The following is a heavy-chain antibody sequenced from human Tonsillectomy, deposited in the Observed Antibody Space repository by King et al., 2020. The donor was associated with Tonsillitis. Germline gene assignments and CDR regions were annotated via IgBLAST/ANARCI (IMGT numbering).Heavy chain of an antibody. V-gene: IGHV5-51*03. CDR2: IYPGDSDT. CDR3: AGRPFKFVPGTMVYFEY. Sequence: VQLVESGAEVKKPGESLKISCKGSGYSFTNYWIAWVREMPGKGLEWMGIIYPGDSDTIYSPSFQVQVTIPANKSISTAYLQWSSLKASDTAMYYCAGRPFKFVPGTMVYFEYWGQGTLVTVSS. D-gene: IGHD3-10*01. CDR1: GYSFTNYW. J-gene: IGHJ4*02.